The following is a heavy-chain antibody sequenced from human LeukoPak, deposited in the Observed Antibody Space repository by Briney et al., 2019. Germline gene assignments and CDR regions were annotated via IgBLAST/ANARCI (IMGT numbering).Heavy chain of an antibody. J-gene: IGHJ4*02. V-gene: IGHV4-31*03. Sequence: NPSQTLSLTCTVSGGSITSTTHYWSWIRQHPGKGLEWIGYIYYSGSTQYNPSLKSRVTISVDTSKKQFSLKLSSVTAADTAVYYCARNFYYYDSSGYYHYFDYWGQGTLVTVSS. CDR3: ARNFYYYDSSGYYHYFDY. CDR2: IYYSGST. D-gene: IGHD3-22*01. CDR1: GGSITSTTHY.